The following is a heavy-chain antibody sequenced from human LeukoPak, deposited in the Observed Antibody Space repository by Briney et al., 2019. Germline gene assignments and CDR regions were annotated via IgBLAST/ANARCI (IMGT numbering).Heavy chain of an antibody. V-gene: IGHV3-23*01. J-gene: IGHJ5*02. CDR1: GFTFSSYA. D-gene: IGHD3-10*01. CDR3: AKDLIHITMVRGVIGRDNWFDP. Sequence: GGSLRLSCAASGFTFSSYAMSWVRLAPGKGLEWVTAISGSGGNTYYADSEKGRFTISRDNSKNTLYLQMNSLRAEDTAVYYCAKDLIHITMVRGVIGRDNWFDPWGQGTLVTVSS. CDR2: ISGSGGNT.